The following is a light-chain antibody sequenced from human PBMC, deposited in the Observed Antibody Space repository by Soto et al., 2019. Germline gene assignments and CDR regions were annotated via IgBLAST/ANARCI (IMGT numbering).Light chain of an antibody. CDR2: LGS. CDR1: QNLFYSSSNKNY. Sequence: DIVMTQSPDSLAVSLCERATLKCKSSQNLFYSSSNKNYLAWYLQKPGQSPQLVIYLGSNRASGVPDRFSGSGSGTDFTLKISRVEAEDVAVYYCMQALQTPLTFGGGTKVDIK. V-gene: IGKV2-28*01. J-gene: IGKJ4*01. CDR3: MQALQTPLT.